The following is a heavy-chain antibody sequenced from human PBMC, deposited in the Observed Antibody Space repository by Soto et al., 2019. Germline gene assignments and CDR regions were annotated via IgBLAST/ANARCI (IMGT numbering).Heavy chain of an antibody. J-gene: IGHJ3*02. CDR1: GYGISRDS. D-gene: IGHD2-15*01. CDR2: IYPGNSNT. Sequence: LKVARRGSGYGISRDSLDWLRQMPWKGLEWVGIIYPGNSNTMYSPSFQGQVTISADTALSTTYLQWDTLKPSDTAIYFCASDSHCNGGNCPMGGFDMWGQGTMVTVSS. CDR3: ASDSHCNGGNCPMGGFDM. V-gene: IGHV5-51*01.